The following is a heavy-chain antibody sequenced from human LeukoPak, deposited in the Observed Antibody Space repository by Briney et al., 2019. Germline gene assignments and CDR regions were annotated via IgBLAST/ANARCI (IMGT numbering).Heavy chain of an antibody. Sequence: GGSLRLSCVVSGFTFSSYSMAWVRQAPGKGLECVSSILNDGSYIYYADSVKGRFTISRDNAKNSLHLEMNSLRAEDTAVYYCVRDSYCVSGECFEHWGQGTLVTVSS. CDR1: GFTFSSYS. J-gene: IGHJ4*02. CDR3: VRDSYCVSGECFEH. D-gene: IGHD2-21*01. CDR2: ILNDGSYI. V-gene: IGHV3-21*01.